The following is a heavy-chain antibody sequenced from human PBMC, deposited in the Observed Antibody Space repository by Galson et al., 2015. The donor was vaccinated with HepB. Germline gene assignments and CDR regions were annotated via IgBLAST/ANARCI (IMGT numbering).Heavy chain of an antibody. CDR3: VRAAVKGPYRNCFDY. J-gene: IGHJ4*02. CDR1: GFTFDDYG. CDR2: INWNGGST. D-gene: IGHD3-16*02. Sequence: SLRLSCAASGFTFDDYGMSWVRQAPGKGLEWVSGINWNGGSTGYADSVKGRFTISRDNAKNSLYLQMNSLRAGDTAVYYCVRAAVKGPYRNCFDYWGQGTLVTVSS. V-gene: IGHV3-20*04.